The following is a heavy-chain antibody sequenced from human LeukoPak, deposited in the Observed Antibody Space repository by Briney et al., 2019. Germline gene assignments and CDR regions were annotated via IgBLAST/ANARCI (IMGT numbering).Heavy chain of an antibody. CDR1: GGTFSSYA. CDR3: ARGDSGYDSTTFDY. V-gene: IGHV1-69*13. Sequence: SVKVSCKASGGTFSSYAIGWVRQAPGQGLEWMGGIIPIFGTANYAQKFQGRVTITADESTSTAYMELSSLRSEDTAVYYCARGDSGYDSTTFDYWGQGTLVTVSS. D-gene: IGHD5-12*01. CDR2: IIPIFGTA. J-gene: IGHJ4*02.